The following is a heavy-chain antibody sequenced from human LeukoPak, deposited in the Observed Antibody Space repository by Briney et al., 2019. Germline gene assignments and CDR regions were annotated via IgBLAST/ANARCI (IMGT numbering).Heavy chain of an antibody. D-gene: IGHD3-10*01. J-gene: IGHJ5*02. CDR3: ARAPLWFGEFGFDP. CDR2: INPNSGGT. V-gene: IGHV1-2*02. CDR1: GYTFTGYY. Sequence: ASVKVSCKASGYTFTGYYMHWVRQAPGQGLEWMGWINPNSGGTSYAQKFQGRVTMTRGTSISTAYMELSRLRSDDTAVYYCARAPLWFGEFGFDPWGQGTLVTVSS.